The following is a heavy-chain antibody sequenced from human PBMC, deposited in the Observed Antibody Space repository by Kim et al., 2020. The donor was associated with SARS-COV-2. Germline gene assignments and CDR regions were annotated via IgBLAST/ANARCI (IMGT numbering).Heavy chain of an antibody. Sequence: ASVKVSCKASGYTFTSYYMHWVRQAPGQGLEWMGIINPSGGSTSYAQKFQGRVTMTRDTSTSTVYMELSSLRSEDTAVYYCARDDQVGARYPPPQLEFDPWGQGTMVTVSS. CDR3: ARDDQVGARYPPPQLEFDP. CDR2: INPSGGST. D-gene: IGHD1-1*01. V-gene: IGHV1-46*01. J-gene: IGHJ5*02. CDR1: GYTFTSYY.